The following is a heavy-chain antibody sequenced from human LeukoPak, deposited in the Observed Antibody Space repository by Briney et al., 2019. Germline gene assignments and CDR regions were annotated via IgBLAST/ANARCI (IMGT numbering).Heavy chain of an antibody. CDR3: AGLVGRYSSGLYYYYFDY. D-gene: IGHD3-22*01. J-gene: IGHJ4*02. CDR2: MYLSGTT. Sequence: SETLSLTCTVSGDSINSLDLWSWVRQPPGKGLEWIGEMYLSGTTHSNPSVKSRVTISIDKSKNQFFSNLSSVTAADTAVYYCAGLVGRYSSGLYYYYFDYWGQGTLVTVSS. V-gene: IGHV4-4*02. CDR1: GDSINSLDL.